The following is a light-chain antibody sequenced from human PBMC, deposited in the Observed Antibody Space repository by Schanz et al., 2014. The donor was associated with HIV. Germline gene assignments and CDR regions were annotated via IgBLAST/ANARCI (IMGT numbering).Light chain of an antibody. CDR2: NTY. Sequence: QSVLTQPPSTSGTPGQRVTMSCSGSNSNFRSNAVNWYQHLPGTAPKLLIYNTYHRPSGVPDRFSGSESGTSASLAISGLQSEDEADYYCAGWDDSLNVWVFGGGTKLTVL. V-gene: IGLV1-44*01. CDR1: NSNFRSNA. CDR3: AGWDDSLNVWV. J-gene: IGLJ3*02.